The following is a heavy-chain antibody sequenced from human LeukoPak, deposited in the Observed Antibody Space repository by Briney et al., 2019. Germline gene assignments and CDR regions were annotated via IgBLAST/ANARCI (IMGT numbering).Heavy chain of an antibody. J-gene: IGHJ6*02. CDR1: GFTFSSYW. V-gene: IGHV3-74*01. Sequence: GGSLRLSCAASGFTFSSYWMHWVRQAPGKGLVWVSRLNGDGSTTSYADSVKGRFTISRDNAKNTLYLQMNSLRAEDTAVYYCARRGGYCSGGSCYSPVYYYYYGMDVWGQGTTVTVSS. D-gene: IGHD2-15*01. CDR3: ARRGGYCSGGSCYSPVYYYYYGMDV. CDR2: LNGDGSTT.